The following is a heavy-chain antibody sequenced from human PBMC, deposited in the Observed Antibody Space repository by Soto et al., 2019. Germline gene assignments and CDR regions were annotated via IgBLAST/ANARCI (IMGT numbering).Heavy chain of an antibody. CDR2: IIPILGIA. CDR3: ARVGLLGAAIDGMDV. D-gene: IGHD2-2*02. CDR1: GGTFSSYT. Sequence: QVQLVQSGAEVKKPGSSVKVSCKASGGTFSSYTISWVRQAPGQGLEWMGRIIPILGIAHYAQKFQGRVRITADKSTSTAYMELSSLRSEDTAVYYCARVGLLGAAIDGMDVWGQGTTVTVSS. V-gene: IGHV1-69*02. J-gene: IGHJ6*02.